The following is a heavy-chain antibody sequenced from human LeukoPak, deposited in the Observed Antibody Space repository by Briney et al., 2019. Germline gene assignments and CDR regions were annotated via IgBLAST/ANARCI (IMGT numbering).Heavy chain of an antibody. CDR1: GFTFSSHG. Sequence: GGSLRLSCAASGFTFSSHGMQWVRQAPGKGLEWVAVISHDGSITYYANSVKGRFTISRDNSKNTLYLQMNSLRAEDTAVYYCARGLTYYYDSSILDYWGQGTLVTVSS. CDR2: ISHDGSIT. J-gene: IGHJ4*02. V-gene: IGHV3-30*03. CDR3: ARGLTYYYDSSILDY. D-gene: IGHD3-22*01.